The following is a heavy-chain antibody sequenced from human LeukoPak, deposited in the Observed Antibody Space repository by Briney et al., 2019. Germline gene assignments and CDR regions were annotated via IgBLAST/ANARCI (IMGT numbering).Heavy chain of an antibody. V-gene: IGHV5-51*01. J-gene: IGHJ4*02. Sequence: GESLKISCKGSGYSFTSYWIGWVRQMPGKGLEWMGLIYPGDSDTRYSPSFQGQVTISADKSISTAYLQWSSLKASDTAIYYCVRPSVATMAFDYWGQGTLVTVSS. CDR2: IYPGDSDT. CDR1: GYSFTSYW. CDR3: VRPSVATMAFDY. D-gene: IGHD5-12*01.